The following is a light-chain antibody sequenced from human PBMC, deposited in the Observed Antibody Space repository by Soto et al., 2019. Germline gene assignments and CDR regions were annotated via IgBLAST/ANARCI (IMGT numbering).Light chain of an antibody. Sequence: EIVLTQSPATLSLSPGERATLSCRASQSVSRYLAWYQQKPGQAPRLLIYDASNRATGIPARFSGSGSGTDFTLTISSLEPEDFAVYYCQQRSNWPLITFGQGTRLDIK. CDR2: DAS. J-gene: IGKJ5*01. CDR1: QSVSRY. CDR3: QQRSNWPLIT. V-gene: IGKV3-11*01.